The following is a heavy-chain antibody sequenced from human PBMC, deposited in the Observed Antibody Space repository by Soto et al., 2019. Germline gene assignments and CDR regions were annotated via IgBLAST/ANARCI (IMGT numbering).Heavy chain of an antibody. D-gene: IGHD2-2*01. V-gene: IGHV3-33*01. CDR2: IWYDGSNK. Sequence: QVQLVESGGGVVQPGRSLRLSCAASGFTFSSYGMHWVRQAPGKGLEWVAVIWYDGSNKYYADSVKGRFTISRDNSKNTLYLQMTSLRAEDTAVYYCAREWIVVVPAASYYGMDVWGQGTTVTVSS. CDR1: GFTFSSYG. J-gene: IGHJ6*02. CDR3: AREWIVVVPAASYYGMDV.